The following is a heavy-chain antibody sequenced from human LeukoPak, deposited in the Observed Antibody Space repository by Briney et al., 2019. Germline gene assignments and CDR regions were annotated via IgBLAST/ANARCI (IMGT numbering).Heavy chain of an antibody. D-gene: IGHD5-18*01. Sequence: ASVKVSCKASGYTFTSYYMHWVRQAPGQGLEWMGIINPSGGSTSYAQKFQGRVTMTRDTSTSTVYMELSSLRSEDTVVYYCARVGHVDTAMVEGWWYFDYWGQGTLVTVSS. CDR3: ARVGHVDTAMVEGWWYFDY. CDR2: INPSGGST. CDR1: GYTFTSYY. J-gene: IGHJ4*02. V-gene: IGHV1-46*01.